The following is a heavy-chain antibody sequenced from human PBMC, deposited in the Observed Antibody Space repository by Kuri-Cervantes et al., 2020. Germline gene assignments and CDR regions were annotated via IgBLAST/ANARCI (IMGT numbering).Heavy chain of an antibody. CDR2: IRFDGSNT. V-gene: IGHV3-30*02. J-gene: IGHJ4*02. Sequence: GESLKISCAAAGFTFSSYGMNWVRQAPGKGLEWVAFIRFDGSNTYYVDSLKGRFTISRDNAKNSLYLQMNSPRAEDTALYYCAKAKLRLGELSFSSFDYWGQGTLVTVSS. CDR1: GFTFSSYG. CDR3: AKAKLRLGELSFSSFDY. D-gene: IGHD3-16*02.